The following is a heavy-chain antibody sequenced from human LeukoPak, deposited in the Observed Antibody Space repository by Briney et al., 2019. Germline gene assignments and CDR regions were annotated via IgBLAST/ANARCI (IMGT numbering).Heavy chain of an antibody. D-gene: IGHD3-22*01. J-gene: IGHJ5*02. Sequence: SETLSLTCTVSGGSISSSSYYWGWIRQPPGKGLEWIGSIYYSGSTYYNPSLKSRVTISVDTSKNQFSLKLSSVTAADTAVYYCASVGGGRYYYDSSWFDPRGQGTLVTVSS. CDR2: IYYSGST. V-gene: IGHV4-39*07. CDR1: GGSISSSSYY. CDR3: ASVGGGRYYYDSSWFDP.